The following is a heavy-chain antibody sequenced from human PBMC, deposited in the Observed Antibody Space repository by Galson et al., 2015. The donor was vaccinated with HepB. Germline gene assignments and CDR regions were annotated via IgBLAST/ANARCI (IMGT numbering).Heavy chain of an antibody. CDR2: IDPSDSYT. V-gene: IGHV5-10-1*01. D-gene: IGHD3-10*01. Sequence: QSGAEVKKPGESLRISCKGSGYSFTSYWISWVRQMPGKGLEWMGRIDPSDSYTNYSPSFQGHVTISADKSISTAYLQWSSLKASDTAMYYCARNKSPYYGSGSYYKRWWFDPWGQGTLVTVSS. J-gene: IGHJ5*02. CDR1: GYSFTSYW. CDR3: ARNKSPYYGSGSYYKRWWFDP.